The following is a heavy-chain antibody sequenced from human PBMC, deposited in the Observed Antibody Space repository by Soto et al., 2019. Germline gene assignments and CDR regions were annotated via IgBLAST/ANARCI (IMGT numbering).Heavy chain of an antibody. CDR3: ARAPRDTPLGYYGMDV. J-gene: IGHJ6*02. Sequence: GESLKISCKGSGYSFTSYWISCVRQMPGKGLEWLGRIDPSDSYTNYSPSFQGHVTISADKSISTAYLQWSSLKASDTAMHYCARAPRDTPLGYYGMDVWRQGTTVTVSS. D-gene: IGHD2-21*02. CDR1: GYSFTSYW. V-gene: IGHV5-10-1*01. CDR2: IDPSDSYT.